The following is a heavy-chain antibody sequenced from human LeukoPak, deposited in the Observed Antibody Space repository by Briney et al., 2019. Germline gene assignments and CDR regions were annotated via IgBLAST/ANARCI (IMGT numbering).Heavy chain of an antibody. V-gene: IGHV5-51*01. Sequence: GESLKISCKGSGYSFTNYWIGWVRQMPGKGLEWMGIIYPGGSGIRYSPSFQGQVTISADKSINTAFLQWSSLRASDTAMYYCARQLSCVWHHAAFDIWGLGTLVTVSS. J-gene: IGHJ3*02. D-gene: IGHD2-15*01. CDR3: ARQLSCVWHHAAFDI. CDR2: IYPGGSGI. CDR1: GYSFTNYW.